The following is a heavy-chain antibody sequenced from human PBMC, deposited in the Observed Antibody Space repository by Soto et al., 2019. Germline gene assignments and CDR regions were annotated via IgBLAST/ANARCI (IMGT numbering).Heavy chain of an antibody. CDR3: ARGGDTAPGSLDY. Sequence: GGSLRLSCAASGFTFSSYGMHWVRQAPGKGLEWVAVIWYDGSNKYYADSVKGRFTISRDNSKNTLYLQMNSLRAEDTAVYYCARGGDTAPGSLDYWGQGTLVTVSS. CDR2: IWYDGSNK. CDR1: GFTFSSYG. J-gene: IGHJ4*02. V-gene: IGHV3-33*01. D-gene: IGHD5-18*01.